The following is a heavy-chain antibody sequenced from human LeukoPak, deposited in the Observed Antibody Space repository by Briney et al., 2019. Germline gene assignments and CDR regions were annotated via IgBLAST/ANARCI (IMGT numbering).Heavy chain of an antibody. D-gene: IGHD2-21*02. CDR3: ARGYCGGDCYSGSKYYFDY. Sequence: SETLSLTCTVSGGPISSYYWSWIRQPAGKGLEWIGRTHSSGSTNYNPSLQSRVTMSVDPSTSQFSLNLTSVTAADTAVYYCARGYCGGDCYSGSKYYFDYWGQGTLVTVSS. CDR2: THSSGST. J-gene: IGHJ4*02. CDR1: GGPISSYY. V-gene: IGHV4-4*07.